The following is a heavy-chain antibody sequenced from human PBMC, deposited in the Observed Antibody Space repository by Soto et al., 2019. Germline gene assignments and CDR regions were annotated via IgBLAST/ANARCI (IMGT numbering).Heavy chain of an antibody. D-gene: IGHD3-10*01. CDR1: GGSFSGYY. Sequence: SETLSLTCAVYGGSFSGYYWSWIRQPPGKGLEWIGEINHSGSTNYNPSLKSRVTISVDTSKNQFSLKLSSVTAADTAVYYCARGVRLIWFGEGLDVWGQGTRVTVSS. CDR3: ARGVRLIWFGEGLDV. V-gene: IGHV4-34*01. CDR2: INHSGST. J-gene: IGHJ6*02.